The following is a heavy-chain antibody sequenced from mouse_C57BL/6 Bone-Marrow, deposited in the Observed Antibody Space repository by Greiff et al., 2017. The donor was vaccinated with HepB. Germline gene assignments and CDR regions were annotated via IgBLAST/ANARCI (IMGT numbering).Heavy chain of an antibody. J-gene: IGHJ2*01. Sequence: EVKLVESGGGLVQPGGSMKLSCVASGFTFSNYCMNWVRQSPEQGLEWVAQIRLKSDNYASHYAESVKGRFTISRDDSKSRVYMQMHNLRADDTGIGYCTKLSVGFDYWGQGTTLTFSS. D-gene: IGHD2-14*01. CDR3: TKLSVGFDY. CDR1: GFTFSNYC. V-gene: IGHV6-3*01. CDR2: IRLKSDNYAS.